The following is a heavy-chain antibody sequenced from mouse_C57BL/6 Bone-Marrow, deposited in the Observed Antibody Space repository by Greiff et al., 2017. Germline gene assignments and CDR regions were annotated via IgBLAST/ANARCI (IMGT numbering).Heavy chain of an antibody. CDR3: ARDGVTNTYVDY. J-gene: IGHJ2*01. D-gene: IGHD2-3*01. Sequence: QVQLQQPGAELVKPGASVKLSCKASGYTFTSYWMQWVKQRPGQGLEWIGEIDPSDSYTNYNQKFKGKATLTVDTSSSTAYMQLSSLTSEDSAVYYCARDGVTNTYVDYGGQGTTLTVSS. CDR1: GYTFTSYW. V-gene: IGHV1-50*01. CDR2: IDPSDSYT.